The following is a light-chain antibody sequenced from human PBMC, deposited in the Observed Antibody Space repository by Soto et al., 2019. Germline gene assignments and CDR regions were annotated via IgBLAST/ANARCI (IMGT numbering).Light chain of an antibody. Sequence: EIVMTQSPATLSVSPGERATLSCRASERVSIHLAWYQQKPGQAPSLLLYDSSTRATGIPARFSGSGSGTEFTLTISSLQSEDFAVYYCHHYHNWPMTFGQGTQLEIK. J-gene: IGKJ5*01. CDR2: DSS. CDR3: HHYHNWPMT. V-gene: IGKV3-15*01. CDR1: ERVSIH.